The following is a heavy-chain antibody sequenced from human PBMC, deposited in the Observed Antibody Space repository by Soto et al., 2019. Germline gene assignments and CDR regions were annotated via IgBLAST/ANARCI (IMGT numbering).Heavy chain of an antibody. V-gene: IGHV3-30-3*01. CDR2: ISYDGNNK. D-gene: IGHD3-10*01. CDR1: GFSFSSNA. CDR3: ARDGNYFGLGYYCDH. Sequence: PGGSLRLSCAASGFSFSSNALHWVRQAPDKGLEWVAVISYDGNNKYYADSVKGRFTISRDNSRNTLYLQMNSLTAEDTAMYYCARDGNYFGLGYYCDHWGQGTPVTVAS. J-gene: IGHJ4*02.